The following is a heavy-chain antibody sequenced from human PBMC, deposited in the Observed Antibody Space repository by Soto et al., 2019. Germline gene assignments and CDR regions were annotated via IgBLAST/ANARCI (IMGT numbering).Heavy chain of an antibody. CDR1: GGSISSYY. Sequence: PSETLSLTCTVSGGSISSYYWIWIRQPPGKGLEWIGYIYYSGSTNYNPSLKSRVTISVDTSKNQFSLKLSSVTAADTAVYYCARLYYYDSSGYYDYWGQGTLVTVSS. CDR3: ARLYYYDSSGYYDY. D-gene: IGHD3-22*01. V-gene: IGHV4-59*01. CDR2: IYYSGST. J-gene: IGHJ4*02.